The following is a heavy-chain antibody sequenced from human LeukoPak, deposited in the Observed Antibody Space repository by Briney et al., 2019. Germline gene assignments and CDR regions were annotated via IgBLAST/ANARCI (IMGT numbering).Heavy chain of an antibody. CDR2: INKSGVT. D-gene: IGHD2-21*01. CDR3: AGESIPYYSDYMNV. J-gene: IGHJ6*03. Sequence: PSETLSLICNVSGGSITNYYLNWVRQPAGGGLEWIGRINKSGVTSYKSSLKNRVTMSVDTSKNQMSLKLTSVTAADTALYYCAGESIPYYSDYMNVWGKGTAVTVSS. V-gene: IGHV4-4*07. CDR1: GGSITNYY.